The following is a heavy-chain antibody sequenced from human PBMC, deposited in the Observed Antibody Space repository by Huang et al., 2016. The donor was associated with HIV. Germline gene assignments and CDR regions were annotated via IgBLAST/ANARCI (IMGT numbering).Heavy chain of an antibody. D-gene: IGHD1-7*01. CDR1: TFTFGAYW. V-gene: IGHV3-7*01. J-gene: IGHJ6*02. CDR2: IKQDESEK. CDR3: ATKTAGMDI. Sequence: VESGGRSVQPGGSIKLSCVGSTFTFGAYWMSWVRQAPGKGLEWVANIKQDESEKYYVASVKGRFNISRDNARKVLFLEMDNLRVEDTAMYFCATKTAGMDIWGQGTTVTVSS.